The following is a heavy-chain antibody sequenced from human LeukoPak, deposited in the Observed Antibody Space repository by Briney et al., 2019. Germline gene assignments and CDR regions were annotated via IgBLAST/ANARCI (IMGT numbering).Heavy chain of an antibody. Sequence: NPSETLSLTCTVSGGSISGDYYWSWIRQPPGKGLEWIGYIYYSGSTYYNPSLKSRVTISVDTSKNQFSLKLSSVTAADTAVYYCARDRGWLHYYDSSXYHFDYWGQGTLVTVSS. D-gene: IGHD3-22*01. CDR3: ARDRGWLHYYDSSXYHFDY. CDR2: IYYSGST. J-gene: IGHJ4*02. CDR1: GGSISGDYY. V-gene: IGHV4-30-4*01.